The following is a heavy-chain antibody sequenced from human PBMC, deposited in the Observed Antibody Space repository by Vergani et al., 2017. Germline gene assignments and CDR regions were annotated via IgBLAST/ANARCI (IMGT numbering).Heavy chain of an antibody. V-gene: IGHV1-18*04. CDR1: GYTFTNYG. Sequence: QVQLVQSGTEVKKPGASVKVSCKASGYTFTNYGINWVRQAPGQGLEWMGWIRNYNGNTNYAQKFQGRVTMSTDTSTSTAYLEVRSLTADDTAVYFCAREAALGNWFDPWGQGTLVTVSS. CDR2: IRNYNGNT. CDR3: AREAALGNWFDP. J-gene: IGHJ5*02. D-gene: IGHD2-15*01.